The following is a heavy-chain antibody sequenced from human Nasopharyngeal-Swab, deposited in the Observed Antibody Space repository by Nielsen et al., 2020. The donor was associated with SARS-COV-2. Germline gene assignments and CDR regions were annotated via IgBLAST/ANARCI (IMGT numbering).Heavy chain of an antibody. D-gene: IGHD2-2*02. CDR2: IYYSGST. CDR1: GGSFSSYS. J-gene: IGHJ4*02. Sequence: SQTLSLTCAVYGGSFSSYSWSWIRQPPGKGLEWIGYIYYSGSTYYNPSLKSRVTISVDTSKNQFSLKLSSVTAADTAVYYCARVNLGGSDIRVDYWGQGTLVTVSS. CDR3: ARVNLGGSDIRVDY. V-gene: IGHV4-34*09.